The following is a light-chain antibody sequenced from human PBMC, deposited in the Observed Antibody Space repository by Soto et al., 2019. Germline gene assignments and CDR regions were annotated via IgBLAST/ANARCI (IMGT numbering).Light chain of an antibody. Sequence: AIQLTQSPSSLSASVGDRVTITCRASQGFNSYLAWYQQKPGKAPKLLIYDASSLESGVPSRFSGSGSGTEFTLTISSLQPDDFATYYCQQYNSYLFTFGPGTKVDIK. V-gene: IGKV1-13*02. J-gene: IGKJ3*01. CDR2: DAS. CDR3: QQYNSYLFT. CDR1: QGFNSY.